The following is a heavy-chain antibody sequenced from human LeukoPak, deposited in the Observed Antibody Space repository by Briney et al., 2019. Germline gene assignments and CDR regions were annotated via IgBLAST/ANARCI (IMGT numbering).Heavy chain of an antibody. Sequence: SETLSLTCTVSGGSISSYYWNWIRQPPGKGLEWIGYIYSSGTTNYNPSLRSRVTISVDTSKNQFSLKLSSVTAADTAVYYCARDPYSGSYLYYFDYWGQGTLVTVSS. CDR3: ARDPYSGSYLYYFDY. V-gene: IGHV4-59*12. CDR1: GGSISSYY. D-gene: IGHD1-26*01. J-gene: IGHJ4*02. CDR2: IYSSGTT.